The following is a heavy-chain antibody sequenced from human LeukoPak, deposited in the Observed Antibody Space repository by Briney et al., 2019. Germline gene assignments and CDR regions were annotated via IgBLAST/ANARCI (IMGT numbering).Heavy chain of an antibody. CDR1: GYTXTGYY. CDR2: INPKSGGT. CDR3: AREEYGFDP. V-gene: IGHV1-2*02. D-gene: IGHD2-2*01. Sequence: ASVKVSCKASGYTXTGYYMHWVRQAPGQGLEWMGWINPKSGGTNYAQKFQGRVTMTRDTSIRTAYMELSRLRPDDTAVYYCAREEYGFDPWGQGTLVTVSS. J-gene: IGHJ5*02.